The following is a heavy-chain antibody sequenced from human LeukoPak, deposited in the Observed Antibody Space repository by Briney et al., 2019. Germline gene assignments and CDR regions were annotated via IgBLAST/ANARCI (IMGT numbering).Heavy chain of an antibody. CDR1: VDSISIYH. Sequence: ASETLSLTCTVSVDSISIYHWRWIRQPTGKGLEGIGYIYYSGNTNDNTPLKSRIPLPVDTSQNQFSLGMRQITAADTAVYYYARLASGSYGPLTPFDYWGQGTLVTVSS. CDR2: IYYSGNT. CDR3: ARLASGSYGPLTPFDY. J-gene: IGHJ4*02. D-gene: IGHD1-26*01. V-gene: IGHV4-59*08.